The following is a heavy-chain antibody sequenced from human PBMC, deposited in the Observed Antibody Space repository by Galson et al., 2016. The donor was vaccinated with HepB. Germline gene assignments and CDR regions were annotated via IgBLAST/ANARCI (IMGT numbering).Heavy chain of an antibody. CDR3: ASAKGPVKTYFDY. Sequence: LSLTCTVSAGSINNNTYYWAWIRQPPGKGLEWIGMIYYTGTTYYSPSLRRRLTISVDTSNNQFSLNLSSVTAADTAVYYCASAKGPVKTYFDYWGQGTLVTVSS. V-gene: IGHV4-39*01. CDR1: AGSINNNTYY. CDR2: IYYTGTT. J-gene: IGHJ4*02.